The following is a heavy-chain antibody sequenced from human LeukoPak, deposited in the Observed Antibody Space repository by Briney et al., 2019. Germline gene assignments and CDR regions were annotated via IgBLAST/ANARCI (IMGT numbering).Heavy chain of an antibody. CDR2: FSSDGSST. J-gene: IGHJ4*02. Sequence: VSLRLSCSASGFTFSSSSMYWVRQAPGKGLEYVSAFSSDGSSTFYADSVKGRSTISRDNSKNMLYLQMSSLRADDTAVYYCVKTLKYYGSGRGLFDSWGQGILVTVSS. CDR3: VKTLKYYGSGRGLFDS. V-gene: IGHV3-64D*06. CDR1: GFTFSSSS. D-gene: IGHD3-10*01.